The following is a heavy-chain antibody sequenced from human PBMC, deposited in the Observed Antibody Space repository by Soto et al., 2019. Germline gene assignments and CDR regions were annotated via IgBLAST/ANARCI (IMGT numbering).Heavy chain of an antibody. D-gene: IGHD6-19*01. CDR2: ISSSSSTI. CDR3: ARDRKGARVAGWTERDY. V-gene: IGHV3-48*01. J-gene: IGHJ4*02. Sequence: GGSLRLSCAASGFTFSSYSMNWVRQAPGKGLEWVSYISSSSSTIYYADSVKGRFTISRDNAKNSLYLQMNSLRAEDTAVYYCARDRKGARVAGWTERDYWGQGTLVTVSS. CDR1: GFTFSSYS.